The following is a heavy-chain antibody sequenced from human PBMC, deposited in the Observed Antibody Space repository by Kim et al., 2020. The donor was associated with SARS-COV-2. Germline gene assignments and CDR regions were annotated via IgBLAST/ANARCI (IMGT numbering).Heavy chain of an antibody. CDR3: ARGYCTGGVCFPRWFDP. J-gene: IGHJ5*02. V-gene: IGHV4-59*13. D-gene: IGHD2-8*02. CDR1: GGSISSYY. CDR2: IYYSGST. Sequence: SETLSLTCTVSGGSISSYYWSWIRQPPGKGLEWIGYIYYSGSTNYNPSLKSRVTISVDTSKNQFSLKLSSVTAADTAVYYCARGYCTGGVCFPRWFDPWGQGTLVTVSS.